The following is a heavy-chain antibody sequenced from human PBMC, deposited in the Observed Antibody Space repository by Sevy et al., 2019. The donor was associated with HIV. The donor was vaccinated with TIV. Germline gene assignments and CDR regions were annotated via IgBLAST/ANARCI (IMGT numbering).Heavy chain of an antibody. CDR2: IWYDGSNK. CDR3: AVMVRGEGTIDY. CDR1: GFTFSSYG. V-gene: IGHV3-33*01. J-gene: IGHJ4*02. D-gene: IGHD3-10*01. Sequence: GGSLRLSCAASGFTFSSYGMHWVRQAPGKGLEWVAVIWYDGSNKYYADSVKGRFTISRDNSKNTLYLQMNSLRAEDTAVYYCAVMVRGEGTIDYWGQGTLVTVSS.